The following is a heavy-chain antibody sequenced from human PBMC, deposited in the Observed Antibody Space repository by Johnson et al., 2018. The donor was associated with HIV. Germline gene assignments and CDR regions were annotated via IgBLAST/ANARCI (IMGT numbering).Heavy chain of an antibody. D-gene: IGHD6-13*01. CDR1: GFTLSKYA. CDR3: ARERARQELGLDGAFDI. CDR2: ISFDGSNK. V-gene: IGHV3-30*04. Sequence: QVQLVESGGGVVQPGRSLRLSCAASGFTLSKYAMHWVRQAPGKGLEWAAVISFDGSNKYNADSVKGRFIISRDNSQNTLSLQMHSLRAEDTAVYYCARERARQELGLDGAFDIWGQGTTVSVS. J-gene: IGHJ3*02.